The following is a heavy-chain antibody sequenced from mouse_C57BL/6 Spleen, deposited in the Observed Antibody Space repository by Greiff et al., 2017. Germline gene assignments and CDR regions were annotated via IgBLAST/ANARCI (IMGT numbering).Heavy chain of an antibody. CDR1: GYTFTDYE. J-gene: IGHJ4*01. D-gene: IGHD1-1*01. CDR3: TRQDGKLRFDAMDY. V-gene: IGHV1-15*01. Sequence: ESGAELVRPGASVTLSCKASGYTFTDYEMHWVKQTPVHGLEWIGAIDPETGGTAYNQKFKGKAILTADKSSSTAYMELRSLTSEDSAVYYCTRQDGKLRFDAMDYWGQGTSVTVSS. CDR2: IDPETGGT.